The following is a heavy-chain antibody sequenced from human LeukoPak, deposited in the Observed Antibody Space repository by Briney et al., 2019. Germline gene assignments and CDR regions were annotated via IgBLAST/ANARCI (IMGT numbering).Heavy chain of an antibody. CDR2: ISSSSSNI. J-gene: IGHJ4*02. V-gene: IGHV3-48*04. CDR1: GFTLSSYS. CDR3: ARKFFGHDLYYFDY. D-gene: IGHD3-3*01. Sequence: GGSLRLSCAASGFTLSSYSMNWVRQAPGKGLEWVSYISSSSSNIHYADSVKGRFTIFRDNAKNSLYLQMNSLRAEDTAVYFCARKFFGHDLYYFDYWGQGTLVTVSS.